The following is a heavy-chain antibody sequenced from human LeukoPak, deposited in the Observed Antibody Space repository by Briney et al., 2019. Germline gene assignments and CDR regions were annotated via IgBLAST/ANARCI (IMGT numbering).Heavy chain of an antibody. D-gene: IGHD3-3*01. Sequence: PSETLSLTCAVYGGSFSGYYWSWIRQPPGKGLEWIGEISHSGSTNYNPSLKSRVTISVDTSKNQLSPKLSSVTAADTAVYYCARLIDFTNWFDPWGQGTLVTVSS. CDR3: ARLIDFTNWFDP. CDR1: GGSFSGYY. V-gene: IGHV4-34*01. CDR2: ISHSGST. J-gene: IGHJ5*02.